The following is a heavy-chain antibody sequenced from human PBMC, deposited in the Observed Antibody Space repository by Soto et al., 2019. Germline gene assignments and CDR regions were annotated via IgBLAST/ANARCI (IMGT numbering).Heavy chain of an antibody. J-gene: IGHJ6*02. CDR1: GGTFSSYA. D-gene: IGHD3-9*01. CDR2: IIPIFGTA. CDR3: ARAWGSWYYILISYYGMDV. V-gene: IGHV1-69*01. Sequence: QVQLVQSGAEVKKPGSSVKVSCKASGGTFSSYAISWVRQAPGQGLEWMGGIIPIFGTANYAQKFQGRVTITADESTSTADMELSSLRSEDTAVYYCARAWGSWYYILISYYGMDVWGQGTTVTVSS.